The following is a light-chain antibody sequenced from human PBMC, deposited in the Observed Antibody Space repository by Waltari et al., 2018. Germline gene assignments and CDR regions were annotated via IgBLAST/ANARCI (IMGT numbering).Light chain of an antibody. CDR3: QQRGNWPWT. CDR1: QFVRRY. CDR2: DAS. V-gene: IGKV3-11*01. Sequence: ESVLTQSPATLSLSPGERATLPCRASQFVRRYLSWYQLKPGQAPRLLIYDASNRATGTPARFSGSGFGTDFTLTISSLEPEDFAVYYCQQRGNWPWTFGQGTKVET. J-gene: IGKJ1*01.